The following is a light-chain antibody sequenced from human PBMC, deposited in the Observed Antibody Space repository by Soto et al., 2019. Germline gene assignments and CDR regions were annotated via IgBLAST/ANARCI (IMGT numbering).Light chain of an antibody. J-gene: IGKJ3*01. Sequence: DIVLTQSPGTLPLSPGERATLSCRASQSVSSKYLAWYQQKPGQPPRVLIYGTSIRATGIPERFSGGGSGTDFTLTITRLEPEDFAVYYCQQYGSSLFTFGPGTKVDFK. CDR2: GTS. V-gene: IGKV3-20*01. CDR3: QQYGSSLFT. CDR1: QSVSSKY.